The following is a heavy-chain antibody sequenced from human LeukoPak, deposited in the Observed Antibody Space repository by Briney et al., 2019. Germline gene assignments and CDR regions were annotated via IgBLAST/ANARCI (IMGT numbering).Heavy chain of an antibody. CDR2: ISGSGGST. D-gene: IGHD3-22*01. J-gene: IGHJ4*02. Sequence: GGSLRLSCAASGFTFSSYAMSWVRQAPGKGLEWVSAISGSGGSTYYADSVKGRFTISRDNSKNTLYLQMNSLGAEDTAVYYCAKEPPYYYDSSGYYRTSYWGQGTLVTVSS. CDR1: GFTFSSYA. CDR3: AKEPPYYYDSSGYYRTSY. V-gene: IGHV3-23*01.